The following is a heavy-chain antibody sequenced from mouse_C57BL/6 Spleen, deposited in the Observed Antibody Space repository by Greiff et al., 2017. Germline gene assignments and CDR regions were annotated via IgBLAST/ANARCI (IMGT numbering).Heavy chain of an antibody. Sequence: EVHLVESGGGLVKPGGSLKLSCAASGFTFSSYAMSWVRQTPEKRLEWVATISDGGSYTYYPDNVKGRFTISRDNAKNNLYLQMSHLKSEDTAMYYCARDRYYGSSLAYWGKGTTRTVSS. CDR3: ARDRYYGSSLAY. CDR1: GFTFSSYA. J-gene: IGHJ2*01. D-gene: IGHD1-1*01. CDR2: ISDGGSYT. V-gene: IGHV5-4*01.